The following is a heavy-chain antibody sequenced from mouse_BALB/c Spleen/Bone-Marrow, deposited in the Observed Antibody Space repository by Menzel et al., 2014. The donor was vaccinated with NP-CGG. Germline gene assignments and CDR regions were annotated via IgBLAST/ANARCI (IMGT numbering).Heavy chain of an antibody. CDR2: IHPNSGNT. J-gene: IGHJ2*01. V-gene: IGHV1S130*01. Sequence: VKLQESGSVLVRPGASVKLSCKASGYTFTSSWVHWAKQRPGQGLEWIGEIHPNSGNTNYNEKFKGKATLTVDTSSSTAYVDLSSLTSEDSAVYYCARGGFDYWGQGTTLTVSS. CDR1: GYTFTSSW. CDR3: ARGGFDY.